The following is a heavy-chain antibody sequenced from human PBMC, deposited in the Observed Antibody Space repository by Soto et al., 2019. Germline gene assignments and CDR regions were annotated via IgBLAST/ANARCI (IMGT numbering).Heavy chain of an antibody. CDR2: IYPGDSDT. Sequence: EVLLVQSGAEVRKPGESLKISCKGSGYSFTTYWIGWVPQMPGKGLEWMGIIYPGDSDTRYSPSFQGQVTISADKSISTAYLQWSSLKASDTAMYYCARSDYSNYAGWFDPWGQGTLVTVSS. V-gene: IGHV5-51*01. J-gene: IGHJ5*02. CDR3: ARSDYSNYAGWFDP. D-gene: IGHD4-4*01. CDR1: GYSFTTYW.